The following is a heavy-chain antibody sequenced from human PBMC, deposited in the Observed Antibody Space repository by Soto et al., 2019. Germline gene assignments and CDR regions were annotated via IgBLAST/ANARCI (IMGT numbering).Heavy chain of an antibody. CDR1: GFTFSHYG. Sequence: QVQLVESGGGVVQPGRSLRLSCAASGFTFSHYGMHWVRQAPGKGLEWVAVIWYDGSNKNYADSVKGRFTISRDSSKNTLYLQMNSLRADDTAVYYCVVVPRSPHACDIWGQGTMVTVSS. CDR3: VVVPRSPHACDI. V-gene: IGHV3-33*01. D-gene: IGHD2-21*01. CDR2: IWYDGSNK. J-gene: IGHJ3*02.